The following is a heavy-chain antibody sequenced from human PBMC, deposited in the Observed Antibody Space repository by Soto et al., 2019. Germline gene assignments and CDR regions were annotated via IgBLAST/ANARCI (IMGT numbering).Heavy chain of an antibody. D-gene: IGHD1-26*01. CDR2: ISYDGSDK. Sequence: GGSLRITCSDSGFVFIAYGLHWVRQAPGKGLEWVAAISYDGSDKYYGDSVKGRFTISRDNSRNTLYLQMNSLRAEDTAVYYCEKTPWEGYYSHYFEYGGQGNLVTVS. CDR1: GFVFIAYG. V-gene: IGHV3-30*18. J-gene: IGHJ4*02. CDR3: EKTPWEGYYSHYFEY.